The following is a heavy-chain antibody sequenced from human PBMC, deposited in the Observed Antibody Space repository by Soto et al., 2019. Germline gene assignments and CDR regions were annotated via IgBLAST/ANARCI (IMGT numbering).Heavy chain of an antibody. J-gene: IGHJ4*02. Sequence: QVQLVESGGGVVQPGRSLRLSCAASGFTFSSYGMHWVRQTPGKGLEWVAVIWYDGSNKYYADSVKGRFTISRDNSKNTLYLQMNSLRAEDTAVYYCAREAYDILTGYYNVIRYYFDYWGQGTLVTVSS. CDR3: AREAYDILTGYYNVIRYYFDY. CDR1: GFTFSSYG. CDR2: IWYDGSNK. V-gene: IGHV3-33*01. D-gene: IGHD3-9*01.